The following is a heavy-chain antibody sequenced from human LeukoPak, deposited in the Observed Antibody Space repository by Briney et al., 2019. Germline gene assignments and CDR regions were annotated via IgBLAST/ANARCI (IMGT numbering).Heavy chain of an antibody. CDR1: GFTFSSYA. J-gene: IGHJ4*02. V-gene: IGHV3-23*01. CDR3: AKTGTPWYYFDY. Sequence: GGSLTLSCAASGFTFSSYAMSWVRQAPGKALEWVSAISGSGGSTYYADSVKGRFTISRDNSKNTLYLQMNSLRAEDTAVYYCAKTGTPWYYFDYWGQGTLVTVSS. D-gene: IGHD6-13*01. CDR2: ISGSGGST.